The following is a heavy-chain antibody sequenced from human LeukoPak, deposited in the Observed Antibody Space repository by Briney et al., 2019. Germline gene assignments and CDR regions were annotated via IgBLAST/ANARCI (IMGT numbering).Heavy chain of an antibody. V-gene: IGHV1-2*02. D-gene: IGHD2-15*01. Sequence: ASVKVSCKASGYTFTGYYVHWVRQAPGQGLEWMGWINPNSGGTNYAQKFQGRVTMTRDTSISTAYMELSRLRSDDTAVYYCARARIVVVVAATALDYWGQGTLVTVSS. CDR3: ARARIVVVVAATALDY. CDR1: GYTFTGYY. CDR2: INPNSGGT. J-gene: IGHJ4*02.